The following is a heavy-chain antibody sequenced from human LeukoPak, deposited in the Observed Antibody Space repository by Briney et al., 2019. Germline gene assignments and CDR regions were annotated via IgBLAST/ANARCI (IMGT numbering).Heavy chain of an antibody. Sequence: GGSLRLSCAASGFTFSSYSLNWVRQAPGKGLEWVSSISSSSSYIYYADSVKGRFTISRDNAKNSLYLQMNSLRAEDTAVYYCARIYSSSSSRGAFDIWGQGTMVTVSS. J-gene: IGHJ3*02. CDR1: GFTFSSYS. CDR2: ISSSSSYI. D-gene: IGHD6-6*01. CDR3: ARIYSSSSSRGAFDI. V-gene: IGHV3-21*01.